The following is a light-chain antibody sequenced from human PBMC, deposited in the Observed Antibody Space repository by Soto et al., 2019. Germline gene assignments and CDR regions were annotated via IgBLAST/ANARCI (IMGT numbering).Light chain of an antibody. CDR1: SSNIGTSS. J-gene: IGLJ1*01. Sequence: QSALTPAHSTSWTPGQRVTISCSGSSSNIGTSSVHWFQQLPGTAPKPLISTTNQRPSGVPERFSGSKSGTSASLAISGLQSEDEADYYCAAWDDSLNGHVFGTGTKVTRP. CDR3: AAWDDSLNGHV. CDR2: TTN. V-gene: IGLV1-44*01.